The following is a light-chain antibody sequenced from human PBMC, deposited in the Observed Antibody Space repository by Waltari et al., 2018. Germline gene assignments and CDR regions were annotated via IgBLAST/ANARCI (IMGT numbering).Light chain of an antibody. CDR2: AAS. V-gene: IGKV1-9*01. Sequence: DIQLTPSPSFLSASVGDRVTITCRASQDITEYLVWYQQKPGKAPKLLIYAASNLQSGVPSRFSGGGSGTRFSLTINRLQPEDFATYYCQQVKSYPLTFGGGTKVEIK. CDR1: QDITEY. J-gene: IGKJ4*01. CDR3: QQVKSYPLT.